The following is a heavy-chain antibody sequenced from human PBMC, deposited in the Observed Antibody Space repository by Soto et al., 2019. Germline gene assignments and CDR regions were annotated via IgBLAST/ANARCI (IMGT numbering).Heavy chain of an antibody. CDR3: ATSAYYDFWSGYYTFDY. Sequence: ASVKVSCKASGYTFSSYGISWVRQAPGQGLEWMGWISAYNGNTNYAQKLQGRVTMTTDTSTSTAYMELRSLRSDDTAVYYCATSAYYDFWSGYYTFDYWGQGTLVTVSS. V-gene: IGHV1-18*01. CDR1: GYTFSSYG. J-gene: IGHJ4*02. D-gene: IGHD3-3*01. CDR2: ISAYNGNT.